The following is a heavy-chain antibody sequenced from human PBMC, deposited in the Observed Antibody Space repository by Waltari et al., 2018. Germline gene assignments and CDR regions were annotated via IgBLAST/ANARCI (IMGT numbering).Heavy chain of an antibody. J-gene: IGHJ6*02. D-gene: IGHD2-8*01. V-gene: IGHV4-59*01. CDR3: ARDSNRGGYYYYGMDV. CDR1: GGSISSYY. CDR2: IYYSGST. Sequence: QVQLQESGPGLVKPSETLSLTCTVSGGSISSYYWSWIRQPQGKGLGWSGYIYYSGSTNYNPSLKSRVTISVDTSKNQFSLKLSSVTAADTAVYYCARDSNRGGYYYYGMDVWGQGTTVTVSS.